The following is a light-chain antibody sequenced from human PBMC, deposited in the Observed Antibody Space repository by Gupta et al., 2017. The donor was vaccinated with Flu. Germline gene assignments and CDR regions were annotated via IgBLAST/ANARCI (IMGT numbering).Light chain of an antibody. Sequence: QSAMTQPPSASGSPGQSVTISCTGSSSDVAYNKYVPWYQQNPGKAPRLMIFEVNRRPSGVPDRFSGSKSGNTASLTVSGLRAEDDADYFCSSYTGGDTLLFGGGTKLTVL. CDR1: SSDVAYNKY. V-gene: IGLV2-8*01. J-gene: IGLJ2*01. CDR2: EVN. CDR3: SSYTGGDTLL.